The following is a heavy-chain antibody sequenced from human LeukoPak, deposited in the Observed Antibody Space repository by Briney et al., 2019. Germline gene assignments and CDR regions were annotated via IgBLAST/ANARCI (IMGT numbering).Heavy chain of an antibody. CDR1: GGSISSSSYY. CDR2: IYYSVST. D-gene: IGHD2-8*02. J-gene: IGHJ4*02. CDR3: ALGGVAEY. Sequence: SETLSLTCTVSGGSISSSSYYWGWIRQPPGKGLEWIGSIYYSVSTYYNPSLKSRVTISVDTSKNQFSLKLSSVTAADTAVYYCALGGVAEYWGQGTLVTVSS. V-gene: IGHV4-39*01.